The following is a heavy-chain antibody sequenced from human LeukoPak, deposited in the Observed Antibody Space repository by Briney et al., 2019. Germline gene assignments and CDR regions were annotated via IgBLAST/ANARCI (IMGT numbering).Heavy chain of an antibody. CDR2: IYTSGST. Sequence: SETLSLTCTVSGGSISSYYWSWIRQPAGKGLEWIGRIYTSGSTNYNPSLKSRVTMSVDTSKNQFSLKLSSVTAADTAVYYCARDGRGVAVAGTLDYYYYGMDVWGQGTTVTVPS. CDR1: GGSISSYY. D-gene: IGHD6-19*01. J-gene: IGHJ6*02. V-gene: IGHV4-4*07. CDR3: ARDGRGVAVAGTLDYYYYGMDV.